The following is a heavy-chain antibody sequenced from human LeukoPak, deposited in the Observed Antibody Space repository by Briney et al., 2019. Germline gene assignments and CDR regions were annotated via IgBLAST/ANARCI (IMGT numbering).Heavy chain of an antibody. Sequence: PGGSLRLSCAASGFTFSSYEMNWVRQAPGKGLEWVSYIRSSGNTIYCADSVKGRFTISRDNAKNSLSLQMNSPRAEDTAVYYCARAPGYISGLDYWGQGTQVTVSS. J-gene: IGHJ4*02. CDR3: ARAPGYISGLDY. CDR2: IRSSGNTI. D-gene: IGHD6-19*01. V-gene: IGHV3-48*03. CDR1: GFTFSSYE.